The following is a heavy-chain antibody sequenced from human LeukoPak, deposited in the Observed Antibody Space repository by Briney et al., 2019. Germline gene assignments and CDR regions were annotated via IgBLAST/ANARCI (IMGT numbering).Heavy chain of an antibody. CDR1: GFTFCSYS. J-gene: IGHJ4*02. D-gene: IGHD3-3*01. V-gene: IGHV3-48*01. CDR2: ISSSSSTM. CDR3: ARGGPPYDFWSGPRFDY. Sequence: GGSLRLSCGASGFTFCSYSMNWVRQAPGKGLEWVSYISSSSSTMYYADSVKGRFTISRDNGKNSLYLQMNSLRAEDTAVYYCARGGPPYDFWSGPRFDYWGQGTLVTVSS.